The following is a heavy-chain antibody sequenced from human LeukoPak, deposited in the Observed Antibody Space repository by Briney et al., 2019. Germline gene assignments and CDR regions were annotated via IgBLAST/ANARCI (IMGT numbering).Heavy chain of an antibody. CDR2: INPNSGGT. D-gene: IGHD3-22*01. Sequence: ASVKVSCKASGYTFTGYYMHWVRQAPGQGLEWMGRINPNSGGTNYAQKFQGRVTMTRDTSTSTVYMELSSLRSEDTAVYYCARAGGGYYYDSSGYYRFDYWGQGTLVTVSS. V-gene: IGHV1-2*06. CDR3: ARAGGGYYYDSSGYYRFDY. J-gene: IGHJ4*02. CDR1: GYTFTGYY.